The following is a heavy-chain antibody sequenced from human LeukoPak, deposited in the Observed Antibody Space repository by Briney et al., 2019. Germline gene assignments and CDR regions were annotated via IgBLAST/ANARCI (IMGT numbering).Heavy chain of an antibody. CDR3: ARASILEMATTTFDP. D-gene: IGHD5-24*01. J-gene: IGHJ5*02. V-gene: IGHV4-39*01. CDR2: IYYSGST. Sequence: SETLSLTCTVSGXSISSSSYYWGWIRQPPGKGLEWIGSIYYSGSTYYNSSLKSRVTISVDTTKNQFSLKLNSVTAPDTAVYYCARASILEMATTTFDPWGQGTLVTVSS. CDR1: GXSISSSSYY.